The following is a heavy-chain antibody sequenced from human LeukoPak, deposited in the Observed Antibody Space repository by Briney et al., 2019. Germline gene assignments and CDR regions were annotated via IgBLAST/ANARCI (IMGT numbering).Heavy chain of an antibody. V-gene: IGHV4-34*01. J-gene: IGHJ5*02. Sequence: KPSETLSLTCAVYGGSFSGYYWSWIRQPPGKGLEWIGEINHSGSTNYNPSLKSRVTISVDTSKNQFSLKLSSMTAADTAVYYCARALQRYCSSTSCYAGSKGWFDPWGQGTLVTVSS. CDR3: ARALQRYCSSTSCYAGSKGWFDP. CDR2: INHSGST. CDR1: GGSFSGYY. D-gene: IGHD2-2*01.